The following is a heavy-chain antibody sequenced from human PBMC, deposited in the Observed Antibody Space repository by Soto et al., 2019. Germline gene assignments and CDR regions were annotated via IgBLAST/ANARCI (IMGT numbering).Heavy chain of an antibody. CDR3: ARRRASDYGGNHHPYYFDR. Sequence: SETLSLTCTVSGASIIADNYFWVWIRQSPRRGLELIGSISYSGRTYDNPSLQSRVTISIDASKNQFSLKLTSVTTADTAVYYCARRRASDYGGNHHPYYFDRWGQGALVTVSS. V-gene: IGHV4-39*01. J-gene: IGHJ4*02. CDR2: ISYSGRT. D-gene: IGHD4-17*01. CDR1: GASIIADNYF.